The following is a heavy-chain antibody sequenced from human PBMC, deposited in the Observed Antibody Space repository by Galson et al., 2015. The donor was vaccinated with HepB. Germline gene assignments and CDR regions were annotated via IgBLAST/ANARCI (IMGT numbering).Heavy chain of an antibody. V-gene: IGHV6-1*01. CDR3: ARVRGSFTATDAFDI. D-gene: IGHD1-26*01. Sequence: CAISGDSVSSKSAAWNWIRQSPSRGLEWLGRTYYRSKWNNDYAVSVQSRITINPDTSKNQSSLQLNSVTPEDTAVYYCARVRGSFTATDAFDIWGQGTMVTVSS. CDR1: GDSVSSKSAA. J-gene: IGHJ3*02. CDR2: TYYRSKWNN.